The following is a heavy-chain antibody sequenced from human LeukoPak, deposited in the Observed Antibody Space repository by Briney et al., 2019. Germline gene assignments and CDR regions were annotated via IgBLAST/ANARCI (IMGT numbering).Heavy chain of an antibody. V-gene: IGHV4-61*01. D-gene: IGHD6-13*01. CDR3: ARGLYSSSWHSPLDY. CDR1: GGSISSGSHY. Sequence: PSGTLSLTCVVSGGSISSGSHYWSWIRQPPGKGLEWIGCLYYNGNTNYNPSLKSRVTIPVDTSENQFSLKLTSVTAADTAVHYCARGLYSSSWHSPLDYWGQGALVTVSS. CDR2: LYYNGNT. J-gene: IGHJ4*02.